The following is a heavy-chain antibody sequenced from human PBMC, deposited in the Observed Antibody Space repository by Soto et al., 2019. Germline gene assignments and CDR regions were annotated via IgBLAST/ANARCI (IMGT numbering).Heavy chain of an antibody. V-gene: IGHV5-10-1*01. CDR1: GYSFTSYW. J-gene: IGHJ4*02. Sequence: GESLKISCKGSGYSFTSYWISWVRQMPGKGLEWMGRIDPSDSYTNYSPSFQGHVTISADKSISTAYLQWSSLKASDTAMYYCARQARIAAAGTRIDYWGQGTLVTSPQ. CDR2: IDPSDSYT. CDR3: ARQARIAAAGTRIDY. D-gene: IGHD6-13*01.